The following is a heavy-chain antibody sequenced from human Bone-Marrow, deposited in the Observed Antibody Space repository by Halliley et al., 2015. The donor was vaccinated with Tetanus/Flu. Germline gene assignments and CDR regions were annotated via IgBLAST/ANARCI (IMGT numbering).Heavy chain of an antibody. D-gene: IGHD1-26*01. CDR3: ARGDRVGATYYFDY. J-gene: IGHJ4*02. CDR2: IYYSGST. Sequence: EWIGCIYYSGSTNYNPPLKSRLTISIDTSKNLFSLNLTSVTATDTAIYYCARGDRVGATYYFDYWGQGTLVTVSS. V-gene: IGHV4-61*03.